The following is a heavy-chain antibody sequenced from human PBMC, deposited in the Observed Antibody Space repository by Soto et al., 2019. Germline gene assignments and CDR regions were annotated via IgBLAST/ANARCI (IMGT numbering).Heavy chain of an antibody. CDR2: ITHSGST. J-gene: IGHJ4*02. D-gene: IGHD3-10*02. V-gene: IGHV4-34*01. CDR1: GGSFSGYY. Sequence: SETLSLTCAVYGGSFSGYYWTWIRQPPGKGLEWIGEITHSGSTNYNPSLKSRVTISVDTSKNQFSLNLNSVTAADTAVYYCARSSVRGWSYWGQGTLVTSPQ. CDR3: ARSSVRGWSY.